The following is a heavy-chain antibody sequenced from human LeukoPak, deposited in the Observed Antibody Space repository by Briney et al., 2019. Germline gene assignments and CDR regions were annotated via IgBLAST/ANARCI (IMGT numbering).Heavy chain of an antibody. J-gene: IGHJ5*02. CDR2: ISAYNGNT. CDR1: GYTFNSYG. CDR3: ARDGAAASLKRLSRPNDWFDP. Sequence: ASVKVSCKASGYTFNSYGISWVRQAPGQGLEWMGWISAYNGNTNYAQKFQGRVIMTTDTSTSTAYMELRSLRSDDTAVYYCARDGAAASLKRLSRPNDWFDPWGQGTLVTVSS. V-gene: IGHV1-18*01. D-gene: IGHD3-16*02.